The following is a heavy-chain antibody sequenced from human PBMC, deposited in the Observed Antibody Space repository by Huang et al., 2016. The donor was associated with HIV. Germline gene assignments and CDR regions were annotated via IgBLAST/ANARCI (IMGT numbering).Heavy chain of an antibody. CDR3: ARRGFNTGSSPDS. CDR1: GYSFTNYW. J-gene: IGHJ4*02. D-gene: IGHD1-26*01. V-gene: IGHV5-51*01. CDR2: IDPGDSDA. Sequence: EVQLVQSGPEVKKPGESLKISCRVSGYSFTNYWIGWVRQGPGKGREWMAIIDPGDSDAAYNPSFRGQVTISADKSINTAHLQWDSLKTSDSAIYYCARRGFNTGSSPDSWGQGTLVTVSS.